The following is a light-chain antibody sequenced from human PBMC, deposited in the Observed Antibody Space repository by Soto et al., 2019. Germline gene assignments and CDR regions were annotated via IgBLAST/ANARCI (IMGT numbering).Light chain of an antibody. CDR2: GAS. CDR1: QSVGSY. V-gene: IGKV3-11*01. CDR3: QHRGEWPRT. Sequence: EIVLTQSPATLSLSPGERATLSCRASQSVGSYLAWYQQKPGQAPRLLIYGASNRATGIPARFTGSGSGTDFTLTISSLEPEDFVVYYCQHRGEWPRTFGQGTKLEIK. J-gene: IGKJ2*01.